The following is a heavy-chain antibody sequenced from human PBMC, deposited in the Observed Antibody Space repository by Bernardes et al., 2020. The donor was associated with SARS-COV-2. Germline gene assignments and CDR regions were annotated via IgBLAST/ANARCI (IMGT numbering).Heavy chain of an antibody. CDR1: GFTVSSNY. D-gene: IGHD3-3*01. CDR3: ARDLDFWSGLSPYYYGMDV. Sequence: GGSLRLSCAASGFTVSSNYMSWVRQAPGKGLEWVSVIYSGGSTYYADSVKGRFTISRDNSKNTLYLQMNSLRAEDTAVYYCARDLDFWSGLSPYYYGMDVWGQGTTVTVSS. J-gene: IGHJ6*02. V-gene: IGHV3-66*01. CDR2: IYSGGST.